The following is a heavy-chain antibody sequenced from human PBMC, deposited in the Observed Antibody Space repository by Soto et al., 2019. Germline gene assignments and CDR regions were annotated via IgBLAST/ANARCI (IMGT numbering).Heavy chain of an antibody. J-gene: IGHJ4*02. CDR3: ARGRYGDY. Sequence: QVHLVQSGAEVKKPGASVKVSCKGSGYTFTSYGITWVRQAPGQGLEWMGWISAHNGNTDYAQKLQGRVTVTRDSSTGTAYMELWSLRSGDTAVYYCARGRYGDYWGQGALVTVSS. D-gene: IGHD1-1*01. V-gene: IGHV1-18*01. CDR2: ISAHNGNT. CDR1: GYTFTSYG.